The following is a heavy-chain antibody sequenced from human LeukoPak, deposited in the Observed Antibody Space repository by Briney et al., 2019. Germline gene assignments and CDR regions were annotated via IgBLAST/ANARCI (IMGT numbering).Heavy chain of an antibody. V-gene: IGHV1-2*02. J-gene: IGHJ4*02. Sequence: ASVKVSCKASGYTFTGYYIHWVRQAPGQGLEWMGWINPNNGDTNFDPKFQGRLTLSRGTSISTAYMELGRLRSDDTAVYYCARIKWSAANDWGQGTLVSVSS. CDR1: GYTFTGYY. D-gene: IGHD6-13*01. CDR3: ARIKWSAAND. CDR2: INPNNGDT.